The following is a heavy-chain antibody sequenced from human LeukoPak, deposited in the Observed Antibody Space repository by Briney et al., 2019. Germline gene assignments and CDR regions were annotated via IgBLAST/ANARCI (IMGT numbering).Heavy chain of an antibody. V-gene: IGHV3-11*04. Sequence: GGSLRLSCAASGFTLSDYYMSWIRQAPGKGLEWVSYISSSGTIIYYADSVKGRFTISRDNAKNSLDLQMNSMRAGDTAVYYCARVDRDGYNLVDYWGQGTLVTVSS. D-gene: IGHD5-24*01. CDR2: ISSSGTII. CDR3: ARVDRDGYNLVDY. J-gene: IGHJ4*02. CDR1: GFTLSDYY.